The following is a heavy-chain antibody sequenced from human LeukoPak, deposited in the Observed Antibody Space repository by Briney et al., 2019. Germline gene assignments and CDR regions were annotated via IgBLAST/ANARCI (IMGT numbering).Heavy chain of an antibody. Sequence: GGSLRLSCAASGFTFSSYAMSRVRQAPGKGLEWVSAISGSGGSTYYADSVKGRFTISRDNSKNTLYLQMNSLRAEDTAVYYCAKDLVYGWLQDDAFDIWGQGTMVTVSS. J-gene: IGHJ3*02. V-gene: IGHV3-23*01. CDR3: AKDLVYGWLQDDAFDI. CDR1: GFTFSSYA. D-gene: IGHD5-24*01. CDR2: ISGSGGST.